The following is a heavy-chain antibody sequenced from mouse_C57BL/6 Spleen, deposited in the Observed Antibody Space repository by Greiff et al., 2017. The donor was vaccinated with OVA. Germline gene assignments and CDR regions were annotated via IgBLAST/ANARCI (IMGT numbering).Heavy chain of an antibody. Sequence: QVHVKQPGTELVKPGASVKLSCKASGYTFTSYWMHWVQQRPGQGLEWIGTINLSNGGTYYNEKFKGRATLTVDKSSSTAYMQLSSLTSEDSAVYYCARPPHDYGSSYWCAYWGQGTLVTVSA. V-gene: IGHV1-53*01. D-gene: IGHD1-1*01. J-gene: IGHJ3*01. CDR1: GYTFTSYW. CDR3: ARPPHDYGSSYWCAY. CDR2: INLSNGGT.